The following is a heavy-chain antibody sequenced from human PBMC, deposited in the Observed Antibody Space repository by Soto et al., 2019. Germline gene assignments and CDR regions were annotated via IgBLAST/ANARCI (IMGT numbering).Heavy chain of an antibody. CDR2: IYYSGST. J-gene: IGHJ4*02. V-gene: IGHV4-39*02. Sequence: SETLSLTCTVSGGSVSISSNYWGWIRQPPGKGLEWIVNIYYSGSTYYNPSLKSRVTISLDTSKNQFSLKLSSVTAADTAVYFCARDGQWRLDYWGQGILVTVSS. CDR1: GGSVSISSNY. D-gene: IGHD6-19*01. CDR3: ARDGQWRLDY.